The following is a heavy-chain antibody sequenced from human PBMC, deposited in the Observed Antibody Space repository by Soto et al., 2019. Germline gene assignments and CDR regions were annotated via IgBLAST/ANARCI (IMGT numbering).Heavy chain of an antibody. D-gene: IGHD4-17*01. J-gene: IGHJ3*01. V-gene: IGHV4-31*02. CDR1: GVSITSGAYY. CDR2: IYYNGNT. Sequence: SETLSLTCTLSGVSITSGAYYWTWVRQHPGKGLEWIGYIYYNGNTYFSPSLKSRLTISIDTSKNQFSLKLSSVTAADTAMYYGVRTRLRAVYAFDFWGQGTMVTVSS. CDR3: VRTRLRAVYAFDF.